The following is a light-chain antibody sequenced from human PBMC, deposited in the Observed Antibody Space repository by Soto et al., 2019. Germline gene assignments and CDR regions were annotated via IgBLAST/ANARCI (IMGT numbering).Light chain of an antibody. Sequence: QSALTQPASVSGSPGQSITISCTGTSSDVGSYNYVSWYQQHPGKAPKLMIYEVSDRPSGISSRFSGSKSGNTASLTISGLQTEDEADYYCSSYTSSSTIFGTGPKVTVL. V-gene: IGLV2-14*01. CDR2: EVS. CDR3: SSYTSSSTI. J-gene: IGLJ1*01. CDR1: SSDVGSYNY.